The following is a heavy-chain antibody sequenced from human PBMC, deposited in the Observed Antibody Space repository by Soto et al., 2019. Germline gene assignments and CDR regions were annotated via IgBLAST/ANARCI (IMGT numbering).Heavy chain of an antibody. CDR1: GFTFSSYG. V-gene: IGHV3-33*01. CDR2: IWYDGSNK. D-gene: IGHD3-3*01. J-gene: IGHJ6*02. Sequence: GGSLRLSCAASGFTFSSYGMRWVRQAPGKGLECVAVIWYDGSNKYYADSVKGRFTISRDNSKNTLYLQMNSLRAEDTAVYYCARDGTITIFGYGMDVWGQGTTVTFYS. CDR3: ARDGTITIFGYGMDV.